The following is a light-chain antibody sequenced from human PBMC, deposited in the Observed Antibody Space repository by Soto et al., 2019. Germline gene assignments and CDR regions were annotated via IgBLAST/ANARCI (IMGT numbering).Light chain of an antibody. CDR3: QQYDTSPWT. Sequence: EIVLTQSPGTLSLSPGERATLSCGTSQTLTANYLARYQRKPGQAPRLLIHDASTRATGIPDRFSGSGSGTDFTLTISRLEPDDSALYYCQQYDTSPWTFGHGTKVDIK. J-gene: IGKJ1*01. CDR1: QTLTANY. CDR2: DAS. V-gene: IGKV3-20*01.